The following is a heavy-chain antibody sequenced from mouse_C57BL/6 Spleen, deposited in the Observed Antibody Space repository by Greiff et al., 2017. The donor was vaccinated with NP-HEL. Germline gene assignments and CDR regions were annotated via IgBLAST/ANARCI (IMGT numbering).Heavy chain of an antibody. CDR3: ARPSSTIVTTYWFAY. Sequence: VQLQQSGPELVKPGASVKISCKASGYTFTDYYMNWVKQSHGKSLEWIGDINPNNGGTSYNQKFKGKATLTVDKSSSTAYMERRSLTSEDSAVYYCARPSSTIVTTYWFAYWGQGTLVTVSA. V-gene: IGHV1-26*01. D-gene: IGHD2-2*01. CDR2: INPNNGGT. J-gene: IGHJ3*01. CDR1: GYTFTDYY.